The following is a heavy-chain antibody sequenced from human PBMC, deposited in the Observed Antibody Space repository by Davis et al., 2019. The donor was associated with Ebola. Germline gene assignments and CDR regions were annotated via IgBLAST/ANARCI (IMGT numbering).Heavy chain of an antibody. Sequence: ASVKVSCKASGYTFTNYYIHWVRQAPGQGLEWMGMINPSGGGTSYAQRFQGRVTMTRDTSTSTFYMEMSGLRSEDTAVYYCARGSNCGGDCAPGFYLYYYAMDVWGQGTTVTVSS. CDR3: ARGSNCGGDCAPGFYLYYYAMDV. J-gene: IGHJ6*02. CDR1: GYTFTNYY. V-gene: IGHV1-46*01. D-gene: IGHD2-21*02. CDR2: INPSGGGT.